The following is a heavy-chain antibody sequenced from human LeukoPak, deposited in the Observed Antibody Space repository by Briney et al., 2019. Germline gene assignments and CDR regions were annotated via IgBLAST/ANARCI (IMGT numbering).Heavy chain of an antibody. CDR3: ARDRPYYDSSGYYYGFDY. D-gene: IGHD3-22*01. V-gene: IGHV3-30*03. Sequence: GGSLRLSCAASGFTFSSYAMSWVRQAPGKGLEWVAVISYDGSNKYYADSVKGRFTVSRDNSKNTLFLQMNSLRAEDTAVYYCARDRPYYDSSGYYYGFDYWGQGTLVTVSS. J-gene: IGHJ4*02. CDR2: ISYDGSNK. CDR1: GFTFSSYA.